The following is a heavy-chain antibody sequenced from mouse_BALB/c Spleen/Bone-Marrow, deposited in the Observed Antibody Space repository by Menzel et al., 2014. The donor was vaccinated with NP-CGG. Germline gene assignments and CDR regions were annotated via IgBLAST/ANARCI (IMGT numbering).Heavy chain of an antibody. CDR2: ISNGGGNT. Sequence: EVNVVDSGGGLVQPGGSLKLSCAASGFTFSSYTMSWVRLTPEKRLEWVAYISNGGGNTYYADPVKGRFTISRDNAKNTLYLQMSSLKSEDTALYYCARRDGTYYFDYWGQGTTLTVSS. CDR3: ARRDGTYYFDY. J-gene: IGHJ2*01. V-gene: IGHV5-12-2*01. CDR1: GFTFSSYT. D-gene: IGHD4-1*01.